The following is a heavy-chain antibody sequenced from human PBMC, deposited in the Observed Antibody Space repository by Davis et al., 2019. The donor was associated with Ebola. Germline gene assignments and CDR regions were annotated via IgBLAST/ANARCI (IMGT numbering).Heavy chain of an antibody. V-gene: IGHV1-2*02. CDR2: ISLNSGST. CDR3: ARDDKIMHFDY. Sequence: ASVKVSCKASGYTFTDYLLHWVRQAPGQGPEWMGWISLNSGSTKYSHKFQGRVTMTRDTSINTAHMELSGLRSDDTAFYYCARDDKIMHFDYWGEGTLVTVSS. CDR1: GYTFTDYL. D-gene: IGHD3-16*01. J-gene: IGHJ4*02.